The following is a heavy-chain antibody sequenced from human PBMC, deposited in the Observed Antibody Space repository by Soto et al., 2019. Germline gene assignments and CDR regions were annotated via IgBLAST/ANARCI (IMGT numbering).Heavy chain of an antibody. Sequence: QVQLQESGPGLVKPSGTLSLTCAVSGGSISSSNWWSWVRQPPGKGLEWIGGIYHSGSTNYNPSLKSRVTISVDKSKNQFSLKLSSVTAADTAVYYCARASKLEQRGYWFDPWGQGTLVTVSS. V-gene: IGHV4-4*02. D-gene: IGHD1-1*01. CDR1: GGSISSSNW. CDR2: IYHSGST. CDR3: ARASKLEQRGYWFDP. J-gene: IGHJ5*02.